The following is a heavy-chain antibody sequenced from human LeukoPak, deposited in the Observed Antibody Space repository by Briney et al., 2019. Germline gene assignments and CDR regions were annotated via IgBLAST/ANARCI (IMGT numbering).Heavy chain of an antibody. CDR2: INHSGTT. Sequence: PSETLSLTCAVYGGPFSEYYCNWIRQPPGKGLEWIGEINHSGTTNYNPSLKSRVTISADTSKNHFSLKLSSVTAADTAVYYCARDGYCSSTRCSKGLFYNWFDPWGQGTLVTVSS. V-gene: IGHV4-34*01. CDR1: GGPFSEYY. J-gene: IGHJ5*02. CDR3: ARDGYCSSTRCSKGLFYNWFDP. D-gene: IGHD2-2*01.